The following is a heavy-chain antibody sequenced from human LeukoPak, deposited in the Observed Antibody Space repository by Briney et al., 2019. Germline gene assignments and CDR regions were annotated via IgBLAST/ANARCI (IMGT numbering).Heavy chain of an antibody. V-gene: IGHV1-69*04. CDR3: ARDEEMATIGLVYAFDI. CDR2: IIPILGIA. J-gene: IGHJ3*02. D-gene: IGHD5-24*01. Sequence: SVKVSCKASGGTFSSYAISWVRQAPGQGLEWMGRIIPILGIANYAQKFQGRVTITADKSTGTAYMELSSLRSEDTAVYYCARDEEMATIGLVYAFDIWGQGTMVTVSS. CDR1: GGTFSSYA.